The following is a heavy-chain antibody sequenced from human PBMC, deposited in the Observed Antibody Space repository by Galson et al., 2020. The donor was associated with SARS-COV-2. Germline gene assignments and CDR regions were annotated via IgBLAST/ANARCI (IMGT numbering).Heavy chain of an antibody. Sequence: GSLRLSCAASGFSFSDYGMHWVRQAPGKGLEWVSVISYDGGNTYYADSVRGRFTLSRDNSKNTLYLQMNSLRAEDTAVYYCAKGYFDSRGYYSSDAFDVWGQGTKVTVSS. J-gene: IGHJ3*01. CDR2: ISYDGGNT. D-gene: IGHD3-22*01. V-gene: IGHV3-30*18. CDR1: GFSFSDYG. CDR3: AKGYFDSRGYYSSDAFDV.